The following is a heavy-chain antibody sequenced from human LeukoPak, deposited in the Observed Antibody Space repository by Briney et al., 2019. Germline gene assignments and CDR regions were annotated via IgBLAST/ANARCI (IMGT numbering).Heavy chain of an antibody. J-gene: IGHJ6*03. CDR1: GFTFSSYG. CDR3: ARLSGYQAYYYMDD. Sequence: GGSLRLSCAASGFTFSSYGMHWVRQAPGKGLEWVAFIRYDGSNKYYADSVKGRFTISRDNSTNTLYLQMNSLRAEDTAVYYCARLSGYQAYYYMDDWGKGTTVTVSS. V-gene: IGHV3-30*02. D-gene: IGHD3-22*01. CDR2: IRYDGSNK.